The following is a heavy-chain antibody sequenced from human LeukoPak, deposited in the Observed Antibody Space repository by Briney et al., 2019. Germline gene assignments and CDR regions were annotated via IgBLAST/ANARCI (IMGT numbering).Heavy chain of an antibody. CDR2: IYSSGST. CDR1: GGSIISDY. Sequence: SQTLSLTFTVSGGSIISDYWSWIRQPPGEGLECIGYIYSSGSTNYKPSLKSRLTISVDTPKKNISLNLRSVSAADTAVYYCARDRGGYSAYLDSWGQGTLVTVSS. J-gene: IGHJ4*02. CDR3: ARDRGGYSAYLDS. V-gene: IGHV4-59*01. D-gene: IGHD5-12*01.